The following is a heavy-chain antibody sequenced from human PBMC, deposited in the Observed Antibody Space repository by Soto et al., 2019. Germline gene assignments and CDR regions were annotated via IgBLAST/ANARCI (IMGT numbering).Heavy chain of an antibody. J-gene: IGHJ3*02. CDR1: GITFSTYW. CDR3: ARDPYCSGDSCYTAEFGAFAM. D-gene: IGHD2-15*01. Sequence: GGSLRLSCAASGITFSTYWMIWVRQAPGKGLEWVANIKHDGGEEYYADSVRGRFTISRDNAKNSVYLQMKSLGAEDTAVYYCARDPYCSGDSCYTAEFGAFAMWGQGTMVTVSS. V-gene: IGHV3-7*01. CDR2: IKHDGGEE.